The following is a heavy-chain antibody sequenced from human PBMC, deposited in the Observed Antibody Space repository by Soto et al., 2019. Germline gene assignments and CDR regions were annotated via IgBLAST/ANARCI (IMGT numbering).Heavy chain of an antibody. V-gene: IGHV1-46*01. CDR3: ARDLAAADY. J-gene: IGHJ4*02. CDR1: GFTFSSYG. CDR2: INPNGGST. Sequence: GGSLRLSCAASGFTFSSYGMIWVRQAPGQGLEWIGIINPNGGSTNYDKKFRGRVTTARDTYTRKVYMHLSRLRSDETAVYYCARDLAAADYWGQGTLVTVSS. D-gene: IGHD6-13*01.